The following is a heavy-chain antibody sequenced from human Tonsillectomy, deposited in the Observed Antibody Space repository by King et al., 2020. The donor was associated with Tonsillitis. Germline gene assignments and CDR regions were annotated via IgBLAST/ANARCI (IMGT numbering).Heavy chain of an antibody. CDR1: GFTFSSYA. V-gene: IGHV3-23*04. CDR2: ISGSGGST. J-gene: IGHJ3*02. D-gene: IGHD3-22*01. Sequence: VQLVESGGGLVQPGGSLRLSCAASGFTFSSYAMSWVRQAPGKGLEWVSDISGSGGSTYYADSVKGRFTISRDNSKNTLFLQMNSLRAADTAVYYCAKPLSSSGDALDIWGQGTMVTVSS. CDR3: AKPLSSSGDALDI.